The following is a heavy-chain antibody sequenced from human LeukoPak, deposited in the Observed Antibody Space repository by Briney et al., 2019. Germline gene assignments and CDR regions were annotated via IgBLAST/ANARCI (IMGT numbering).Heavy chain of an antibody. Sequence: WGSLRLSCAASGFTFSDYYMSWIRQAPGKGLEWVSYISSSSSYTNYADSVKGRFTISRDNVKNSLYLQMNSLRAEDTALYFCARISTTMIRGVTNWFDPWGQGTLVTVS. CDR1: GFTFSDYY. CDR3: ARISTTMIRGVTNWFDP. J-gene: IGHJ5*02. V-gene: IGHV3-11*03. CDR2: ISSSSSYT. D-gene: IGHD3-10*01.